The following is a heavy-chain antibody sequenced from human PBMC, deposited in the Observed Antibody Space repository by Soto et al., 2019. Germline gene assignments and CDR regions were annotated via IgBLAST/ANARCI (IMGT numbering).Heavy chain of an antibody. J-gene: IGHJ5*02. CDR3: GRGGVVKFQLGPFDP. V-gene: IGHV1-69*13. D-gene: IGHD3-3*01. Sequence: RASVKVSCKASGGTFSSYAISWVRQAPGQGLEWMGGIIPIFGTANYAQKFQGRVTITADESTSTAYMELSSLRSEDTAVYYCGRGGVVKFQLGPFDPWGRGPRVTFP. CDR2: IIPIFGTA. CDR1: GGTFSSYA.